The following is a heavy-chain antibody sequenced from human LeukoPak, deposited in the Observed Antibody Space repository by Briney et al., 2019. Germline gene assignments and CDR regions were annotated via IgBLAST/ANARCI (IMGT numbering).Heavy chain of an antibody. CDR2: IYYSGST. J-gene: IGHJ4*02. CDR3: ARIGLYYFDY. Sequence: NASETPSLTCTVSGGSISSSSYYWGWIRQPPGKGLEWIGSIYYSGSTYYNPSLRSRVTISVDTSKNQFSLKLSSVTAADTAVYYCARIGLYYFDYWGQGTLVTVSS. CDR1: GGSISSSSYY. V-gene: IGHV4-39*01. D-gene: IGHD2-15*01.